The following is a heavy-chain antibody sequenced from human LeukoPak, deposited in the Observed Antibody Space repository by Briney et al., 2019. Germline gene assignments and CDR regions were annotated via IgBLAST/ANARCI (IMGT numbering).Heavy chain of an antibody. Sequence: GGSLRLSCAASGFTFSSYWMSWVRQAPGKGLEWVANIKQDGSEKYYVDSVKGRFTISRDNAKNSLYLQMNGLRAEDTAVYYCARDSDIVVVPAAWYYFDYWGQGTLVTVSS. D-gene: IGHD2-2*01. CDR2: IKQDGSEK. CDR1: GFTFSSYW. J-gene: IGHJ4*02. V-gene: IGHV3-7*01. CDR3: ARDSDIVVVPAAWYYFDY.